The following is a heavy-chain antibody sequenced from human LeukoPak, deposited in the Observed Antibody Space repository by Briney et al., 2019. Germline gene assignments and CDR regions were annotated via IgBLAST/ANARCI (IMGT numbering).Heavy chain of an antibody. CDR1: GFTFSSYA. J-gene: IGHJ6*02. D-gene: IGHD2-15*01. Sequence: GGSLRLPCAASGFTFSSYAMSWVRQAPGKGLEWVSAISGSGGSTYYADSVKGRFTISRDNSKNTLYLQMNSLRAEDTAVYYCAKYRSPVPYCSGGSCYGYGMDVWGQGTTVTVSS. CDR3: AKYRSPVPYCSGGSCYGYGMDV. CDR2: ISGSGGST. V-gene: IGHV3-23*01.